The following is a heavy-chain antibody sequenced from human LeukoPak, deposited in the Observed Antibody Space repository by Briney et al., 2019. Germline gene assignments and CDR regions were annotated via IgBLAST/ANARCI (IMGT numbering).Heavy chain of an antibody. CDR2: IYPGESIYARENT. D-gene: IGHD3-10*01. J-gene: IGHJ4*02. V-gene: IGHV4-4*07. CDR1: GVSISAYY. Sequence: PSETLSLTCTVSGVSISAYYWSWIRQPAGNGLEWIGRIYPGESIYARENTYYNPSLKSRVTISVDTSKNQFSLKLSSVTAADTAVYYCARVYGSGSAYHGLYYFDYWGQGTLVTVSS. CDR3: ARVYGSGSAYHGLYYFDY.